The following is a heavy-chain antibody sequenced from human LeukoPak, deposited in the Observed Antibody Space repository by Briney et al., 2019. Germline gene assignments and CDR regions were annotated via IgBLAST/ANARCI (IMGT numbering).Heavy chain of an antibody. CDR1: GFTFSSYG. CDR3: ARRIGSRYVRMVRGANNWFDP. CDR2: ISGSGGST. D-gene: IGHD3-10*01. V-gene: IGHV3-23*01. Sequence: GGTLRLSCAASGFTFSSYGMSWVRQAPGKGLEWVSAISGSGGSTYYADSVKGRFTISRDNSKNTLYLQMNSLRAEDTAMYYCARRIGSRYVRMVRGANNWFDPWGQGTLVTVSS. J-gene: IGHJ5*02.